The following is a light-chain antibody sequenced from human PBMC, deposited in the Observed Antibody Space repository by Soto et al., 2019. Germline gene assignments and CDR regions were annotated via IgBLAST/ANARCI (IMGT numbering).Light chain of an antibody. CDR3: QQGYSPLGT. J-gene: IGKJ1*01. CDR2: AAS. CDR1: HSINNY. Sequence: QMTQSPSSLSASVGDRVIITCRADHSINNYLNWYQQKPGQVPKLLIYAASTLQSGVPSRFSRSGSGRVFTLTINSLQPEDFATYYCQQGYSPLGTFGRGTRVEI. V-gene: IGKV1-39*01.